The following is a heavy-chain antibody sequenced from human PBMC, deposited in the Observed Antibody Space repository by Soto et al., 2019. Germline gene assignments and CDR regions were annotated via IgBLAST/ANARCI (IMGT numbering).Heavy chain of an antibody. CDR1: GFTLSGSA. V-gene: IGHV3-73*01. Sequence: EVQLVESGGGLVQPGGSLKLSCAASGFTLSGSAMHWVRQASGKGLEWVGRIRSKANSYATAYAASVKGRFTISRDDSKNTAYLQMNSLKTEDTAVYYCTRHGSGDYYYYYYMDVWGKGTTATVSS. CDR3: TRHGSGDYYYYYYMDV. J-gene: IGHJ6*03. CDR2: IRSKANSYAT.